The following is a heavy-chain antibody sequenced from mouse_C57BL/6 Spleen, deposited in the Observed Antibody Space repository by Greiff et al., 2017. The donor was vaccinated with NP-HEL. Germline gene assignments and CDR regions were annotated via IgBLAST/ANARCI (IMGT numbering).Heavy chain of an antibody. CDR1: GFTFSSYA. Sequence: DVKLVESGGGLVKPGGSLKLSCAASGFTFSSYAMSWVRQTPDKRLEWVATISDGGSYTYSPDNVKGRFTISRDKANNNLYLQMSHLKSEDTALYYCARASYSNYWFAYWGQGTLVTVSA. CDR2: ISDGGSYT. D-gene: IGHD2-5*01. J-gene: IGHJ3*01. V-gene: IGHV5-4*03. CDR3: ARASYSNYWFAY.